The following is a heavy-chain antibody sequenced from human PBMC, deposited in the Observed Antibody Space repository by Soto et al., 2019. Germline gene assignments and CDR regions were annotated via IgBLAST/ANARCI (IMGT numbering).Heavy chain of an antibody. CDR3: ARDPPRGKYYYDSSGYGGMDV. D-gene: IGHD3-22*01. CDR1: EFTVRGNY. V-gene: IGHV3-66*01. Sequence: GGSLRLSNAASEFTVRGNYMGWIRQAPGKGLEWVSVIYSGGSTYYADSVKGRFTISRDNSKNTLYLQMNSLRAEDTAVYYCARDPPRGKYYYDSSGYGGMDVWGQGTTVTVSS. CDR2: IYSGGST. J-gene: IGHJ6*02.